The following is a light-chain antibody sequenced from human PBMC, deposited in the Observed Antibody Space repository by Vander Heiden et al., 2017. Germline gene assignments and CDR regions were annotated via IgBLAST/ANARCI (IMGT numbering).Light chain of an antibody. Sequence: EIVLTQSPGTLSLSPGERATLSCRASQSITRLLIYGASSRATGIPDRFSGSGSGTDFTLTISRLEPDDFALYYCQQDGSSPLTFGQGTRLETK. V-gene: IGKV3-20*01. CDR3: QQDGSSPLT. J-gene: IGKJ5*01. CDR1: QSIT. CDR2: GAS.